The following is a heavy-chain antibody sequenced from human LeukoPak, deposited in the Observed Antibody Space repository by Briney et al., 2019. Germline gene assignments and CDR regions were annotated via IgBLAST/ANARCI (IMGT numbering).Heavy chain of an antibody. CDR2: IKQDGSEK. CDR3: AKDDYWYNDY. V-gene: IGHV3-7*03. Sequence: PGGSLRLSCAASGFTFNSYWMSWVRQAPGKGLEWVANIKQDGSEKYYVDSVKGRFTISRDNSKNTLYLQMNSLRAEDTAVYYCAKDDYWYNDYWGQGTLVTVSS. D-gene: IGHD1/OR15-1a*01. CDR1: GFTFNSYW. J-gene: IGHJ4*02.